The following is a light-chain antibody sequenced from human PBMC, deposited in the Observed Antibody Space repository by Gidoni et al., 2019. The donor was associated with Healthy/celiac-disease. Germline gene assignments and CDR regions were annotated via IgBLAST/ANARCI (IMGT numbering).Light chain of an antibody. V-gene: IGLV6-57*02. J-gene: IGLJ3*02. CDR1: SGSIASNY. CDR3: QSYDSSNHWV. CDR2: EDN. Sequence: NFMLTQPHSASESPGKTVTISCTGSSGSIASNYVQWYQQRPGSAPTTVIYEDNQRPSGVPDRFSGSIDSSSNSASLTISGLNTEDEADYYCQSYDSSNHWVFGGGTKLTVL.